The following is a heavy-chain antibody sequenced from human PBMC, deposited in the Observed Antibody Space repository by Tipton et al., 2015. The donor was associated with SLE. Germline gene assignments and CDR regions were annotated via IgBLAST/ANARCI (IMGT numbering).Heavy chain of an antibody. D-gene: IGHD2-15*01. Sequence: SLRLSCAASGFIFSNYAMSWVRQAPGKGLEWVSAITGSGDRTYYIDSVKGRFTISRDNSKNSLYLQMNRLTAEDTAIYYCAKGTQVSCTSVRCYPFEFWGQGTLVTVSS. CDR2: ITGSGDRT. CDR3: AKGTQVSCTSVRCYPFEF. J-gene: IGHJ4*02. CDR1: GFIFSNYA. V-gene: IGHV3-23*01.